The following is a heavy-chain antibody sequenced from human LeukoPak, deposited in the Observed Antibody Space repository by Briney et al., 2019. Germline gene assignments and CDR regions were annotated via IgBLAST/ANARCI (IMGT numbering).Heavy chain of an antibody. J-gene: IGHJ4*02. V-gene: IGHV4-34*01. CDR2: INHSGST. D-gene: IGHD3-16*02. Sequence: SETLSLTCAVYGGSFSGYYWSWIRQPPGKGLEWIGEINHSGSTNYNPSLKSRVTISVDTSKNQFSLKLSSVTAADTAVYYCARENYDYVLGSYQEGYYFDYWGQGTLVTVSS. CDR3: ARENYDYVLGSYQEGYYFDY. CDR1: GGSFSGYY.